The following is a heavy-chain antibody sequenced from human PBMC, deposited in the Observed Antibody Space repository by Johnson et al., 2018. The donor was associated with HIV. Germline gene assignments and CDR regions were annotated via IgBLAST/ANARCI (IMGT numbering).Heavy chain of an antibody. D-gene: IGHD1-7*01. CDR3: ASGAQFGTVSHDAFDI. CDR1: GFTFSDYY. J-gene: IGHJ3*02. CDR2: ISSSGSTI. V-gene: IGHV3-11*04. Sequence: QVQLLESGGGLVKPGGSLRLSCAASGFTFSDYYMSWIRQAPGKGLEWVSYISSSGSTIYYADSVKGRFTISRDNAKNSLYLQMNSLRAEDTAVYYRASGAQFGTVSHDAFDIWGQGTMVTVSS.